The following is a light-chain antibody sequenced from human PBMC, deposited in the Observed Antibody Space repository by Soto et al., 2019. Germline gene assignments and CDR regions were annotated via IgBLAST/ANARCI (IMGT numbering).Light chain of an antibody. V-gene: IGLV1-47*01. CDR3: AAWDDSLSGVV. Sequence: QSVLTQPPSASGTPGQRVTISCSGSSANIGRNYVYWYQQFPGTAPKLLIYRSNQRPSGVPDRFSGSKSGTSASLAVSGLRSEDEADYYCAAWDDSLSGVVFAGGTKLTVL. J-gene: IGLJ2*01. CDR1: SANIGRNY. CDR2: RSN.